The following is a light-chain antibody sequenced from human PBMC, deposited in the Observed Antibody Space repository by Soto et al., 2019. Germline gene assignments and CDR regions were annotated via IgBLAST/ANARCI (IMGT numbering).Light chain of an antibody. J-gene: IGLJ2*01. CDR1: SSDVGGYNY. CDR3: CSYAGSYDVV. V-gene: IGLV2-11*01. Sequence: QSVLTQPRSVSGSPGQSVTISCTGTSSDVGGYNYVSWYQQHPGKAPKLMIYDVSKRPSGVPDRFSGSKSGNTASLTSSGLQAEDEADYYGCSYAGSYDVVFGGGTQLTVL. CDR2: DVS.